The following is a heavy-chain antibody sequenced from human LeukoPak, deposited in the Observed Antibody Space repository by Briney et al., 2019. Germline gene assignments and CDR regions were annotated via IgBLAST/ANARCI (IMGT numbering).Heavy chain of an antibody. D-gene: IGHD5-18*01. J-gene: IGHJ3*02. CDR2: INWNGGST. CDR1: GFTFSSYW. V-gene: IGHV3-20*04. Sequence: GGSLRLSCAASGFTFSSYWMSWVRQAPGKGLEWVSGINWNGGSTGYADSVKGRFTISRDNAKNSLYLQMNSLRAEDTALYYCARAILMVTGFAFGIWGQGTMVTVSS. CDR3: ARAILMVTGFAFGI.